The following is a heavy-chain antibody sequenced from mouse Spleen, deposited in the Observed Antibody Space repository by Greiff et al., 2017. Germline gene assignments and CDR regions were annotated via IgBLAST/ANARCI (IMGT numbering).Heavy chain of an antibody. CDR3: ARGGGDGYPWFAY. CDR1: DSEVFPSAY. Sequence: VQLQQSGSELRSPGSSVKLSCKDFDSEVFPSAYMSWVRQKPGHGFEWIGGILPSIGRTIYGEKFEDKATLDADTLSNTAYLELNSLTSEDSAIYYCARGGGDGYPWFAYWGQGTLVTVSA. CDR2: ILPSIGRT. J-gene: IGHJ3*01. D-gene: IGHD2-3*01. V-gene: IGHV15-2*01.